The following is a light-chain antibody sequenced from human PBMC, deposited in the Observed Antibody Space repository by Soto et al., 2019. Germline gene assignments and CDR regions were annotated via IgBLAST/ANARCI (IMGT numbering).Light chain of an antibody. Sequence: QSALTQPASVSGSPGQSITISCTGKSSHFGTYNLVSWYQQYPGKAPKLIIYEGTKRPPGVSDRFSGSESGNTASLTISGLQTEDEADYYCCSHAGSSSWVFGGGTKLTVL. CDR3: CSHAGSSSWV. CDR2: EGT. V-gene: IGLV2-23*01. J-gene: IGLJ3*02. CDR1: SSHFGTYNL.